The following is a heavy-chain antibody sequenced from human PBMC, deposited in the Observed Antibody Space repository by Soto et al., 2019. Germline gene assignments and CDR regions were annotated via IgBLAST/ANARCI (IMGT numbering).Heavy chain of an antibody. Sequence: PRGFLLLACAYSVFTFSDYNMSWIRQAPGKGLEWVSFISSSGYPIYYADSVQARFTVSSDNAKKSVYLQMNSLRADDTAVYYCAREYIDYLYFDYWGQGALVTVSS. D-gene: IGHD3-9*01. CDR1: VFTFSDYN. V-gene: IGHV3-11*01. J-gene: IGHJ4*02. CDR2: ISSSGYPI. CDR3: AREYIDYLYFDY.